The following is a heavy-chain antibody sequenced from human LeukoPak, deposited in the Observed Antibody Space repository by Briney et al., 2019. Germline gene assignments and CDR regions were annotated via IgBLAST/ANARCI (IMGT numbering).Heavy chain of an antibody. CDR2: INPNSGGT. CDR1: GYTFTGYY. CDR3: ASLPVSGSYGAFDI. V-gene: IGHV1-2*02. Sequence: ASVKVSCKASGYTFTGYYMHWVRQAPGQGLEWMGWINPNSGGTNYAQKFQGRVTMTRDTSIRTAYMELSRLRSDDTAVYYCASLPVSGSYGAFDIWGQGTMVTVSS. D-gene: IGHD1-26*01. J-gene: IGHJ3*02.